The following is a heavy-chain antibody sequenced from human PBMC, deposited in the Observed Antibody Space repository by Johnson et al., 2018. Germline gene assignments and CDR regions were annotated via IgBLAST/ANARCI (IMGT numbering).Heavy chain of an antibody. CDR1: GFTFSTCG. Sequence: QVQLQESGGGVVQXGRSXRLXCAASGFTFSTCGMHWVRQAPGKGLEWVAVIAYDGSNKYYADSVKGRFTISRENSKNTLYLQMNSPRAEDTAMYYCAKDVGPSVTYYYYGMDIWGQGTTVTVSS. V-gene: IGHV3-30*18. D-gene: IGHD1-26*01. CDR3: AKDVGPSVTYYYYGMDI. CDR2: IAYDGSNK. J-gene: IGHJ6*02.